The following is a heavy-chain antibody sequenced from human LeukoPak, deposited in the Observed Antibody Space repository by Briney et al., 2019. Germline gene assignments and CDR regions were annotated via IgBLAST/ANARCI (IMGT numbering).Heavy chain of an antibody. V-gene: IGHV3-23*01. CDR2: LSTSGGAT. CDR1: GFIFNDYA. D-gene: IGHD3-10*01. J-gene: IGHJ4*02. CDR3: AARSSGSHFDY. Sequence: GGSLRLSCKASGFIFNDYAMHWVRQAPGKGLEWVSGLSTSGGATYYADSVKGRFTISRDTSKNTLYLQMNSLRVEDTALYYCAARSSGSHFDYWGQGTLVTVSS.